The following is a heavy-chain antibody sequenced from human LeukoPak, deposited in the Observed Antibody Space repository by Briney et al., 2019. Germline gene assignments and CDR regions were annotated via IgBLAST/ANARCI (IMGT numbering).Heavy chain of an antibody. D-gene: IGHD3-3*01. Sequence: GESLKISCKGLGYRLSSYSIGWVRQMPGKGLEWMGIIYPDVSDTRYSPSFQGQVTISADKSFSTAYLQWSSLKASDTAMYYCARQYYDFWSGYPRQTYYFDHWGQGTLVTVSS. CDR1: GYRLSSYS. CDR2: IYPDVSDT. J-gene: IGHJ4*02. CDR3: ARQYYDFWSGYPRQTYYFDH. V-gene: IGHV5-51*01.